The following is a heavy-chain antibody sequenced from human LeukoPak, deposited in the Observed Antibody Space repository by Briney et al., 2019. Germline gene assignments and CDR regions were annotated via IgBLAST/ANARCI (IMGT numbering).Heavy chain of an antibody. CDR2: ASYDGGNK. J-gene: IGHJ4*02. D-gene: IGHD4-17*01. Sequence: GGSLRLSCVVSGFALSMYTLHWVRQAPGKGLECVAVASYDGGNKYYADSVKGRFTISRDNSKNTLYLQMNSLRAEDTAVYYCARLRSFDYWGQGTLVTVSS. CDR3: ARLRSFDY. CDR1: GFALSMYT. V-gene: IGHV3-30-3*01.